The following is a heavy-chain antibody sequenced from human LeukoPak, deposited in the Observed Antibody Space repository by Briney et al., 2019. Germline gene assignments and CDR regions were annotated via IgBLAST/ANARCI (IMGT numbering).Heavy chain of an antibody. CDR1: GFTFSSYA. J-gene: IGHJ3*02. D-gene: IGHD3-3*01. Sequence: PGGSLRLSCAASGFTFSSYAMSWVRQAPGKGLEWVSAISGSGGSTYYADSVKGRFTISRDNSKNTLYLQMNSLRAEDTVVYYCASGYYDFWSGSSHSHDAFDIWGQGTMVTVSS. CDR2: ISGSGGST. CDR3: ASGYYDFWSGSSHSHDAFDI. V-gene: IGHV3-23*01.